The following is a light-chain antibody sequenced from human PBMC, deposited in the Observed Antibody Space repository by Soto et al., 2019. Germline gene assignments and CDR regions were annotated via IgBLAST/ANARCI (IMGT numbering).Light chain of an antibody. Sequence: EVVMTQSPVTLSMSPGERATLSCRASQSISTKLAWYQQKPGQAPSLLIYAASTRATGIPARFSGSGSGTEFPLTISSLQSEDFAVYYCQHSNDWLWTVGQGTKVEI. V-gene: IGKV3D-15*01. CDR2: AAS. CDR3: QHSNDWLWT. CDR1: QSISTK. J-gene: IGKJ1*01.